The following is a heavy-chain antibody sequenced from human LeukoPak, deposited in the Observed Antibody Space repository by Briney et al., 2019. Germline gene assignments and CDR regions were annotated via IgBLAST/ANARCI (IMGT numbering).Heavy chain of an antibody. J-gene: IGHJ4*02. D-gene: IGHD2/OR15-2a*01. CDR1: GGSISSYY. CDR3: AGHHPRNTVDF. V-gene: IGHV4-59*08. CDR2: ISDRGSI. Sequence: SETLSLTCTVSGGSISSYYWSWIRQPPGKGLEWIAYISDRGSINYNPSLKSRVTISLDTSKNQFSLKLSSVTAADTAVYYCAGHHPRNTVDFWGQGPLVTVSS.